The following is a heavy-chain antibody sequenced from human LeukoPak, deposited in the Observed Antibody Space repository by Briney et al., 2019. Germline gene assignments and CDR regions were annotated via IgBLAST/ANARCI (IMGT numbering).Heavy chain of an antibody. CDR1: GXTFSSYE. CDR3: ARRLDN. V-gene: IGHV3-48*03. J-gene: IGHJ4*02. Sequence: GSLRLSCSASGXTFSSYEMNWVRQAPGKGLEWVSYISSSGSTIYYADSVKGRFIISRDNSKNSLYLQMNTLRAEDTAVYYCARRLDNWGQGTLVTVSS. CDR2: ISSSGSTI.